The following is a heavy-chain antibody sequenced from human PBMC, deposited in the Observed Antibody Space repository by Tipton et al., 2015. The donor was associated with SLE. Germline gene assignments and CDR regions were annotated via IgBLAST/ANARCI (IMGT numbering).Heavy chain of an antibody. D-gene: IGHD4-23*01. CDR3: ARDSVGPEAFDM. CDR1: GLTVSSNY. V-gene: IGHV3-53*01. J-gene: IGHJ3*02. Sequence: QLVQSGGGLIQPGGSLRLTCAASGLTVSSNYMSWVRQAPGKGLEWVSVIHSGGTTYYADSVKGRFTISRDNSKNTLFLQMNSLRVEDTAVYYCARDSVGPEAFDMWGQGTMVTVSS. CDR2: IHSGGTT.